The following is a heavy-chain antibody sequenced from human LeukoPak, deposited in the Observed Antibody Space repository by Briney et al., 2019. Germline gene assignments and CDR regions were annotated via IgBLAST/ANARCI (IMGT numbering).Heavy chain of an antibody. V-gene: IGHV1-8*01. CDR1: GYTFTSYD. J-gene: IGHJ5*02. CDR2: MNPNSGNT. D-gene: IGHD3-22*01. Sequence: ASVKVSCKASGYTFTSYDINWVRQATEQGLEWMGWMNPNSGNTGYAQKFQGRVTMTRNTSISTAYVELSSLRSEDTAVYYCARGHDSSGYYYVGAFRSDPWGQGTLVTVSS. CDR3: ARGHDSSGYYYVGAFRSDP.